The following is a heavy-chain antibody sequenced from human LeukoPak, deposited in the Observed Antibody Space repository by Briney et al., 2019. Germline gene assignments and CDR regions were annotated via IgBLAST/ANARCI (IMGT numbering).Heavy chain of an antibody. J-gene: IGHJ4*02. V-gene: IGHV4-59*01. D-gene: IGHD6-13*01. CDR3: ATGYSSTWYYFDY. Sequence: SETLSLTCTVSGDSISSYYWSWIRQPPGKGLEWIGYSYHTGSTNYNPSLKSRVTISVDKSKNQFSLKLSSVTAGDTAVYYCATGYSSTWYYFDYWGQGTLVTVSS. CDR2: SYHTGST. CDR1: GDSISSYY.